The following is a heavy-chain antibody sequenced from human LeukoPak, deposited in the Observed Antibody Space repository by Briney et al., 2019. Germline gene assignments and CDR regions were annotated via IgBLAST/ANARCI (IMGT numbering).Heavy chain of an antibody. CDR3: ARIEEIGPTFGGVNYYFDY. V-gene: IGHV4-30-2*01. Sequence: PSETLSLTCTVSGGSISSGGYYWSWIRQPPGKGLEWIGYIYHSGSTYYNPSLKSRVTISVDTSKNQFSLKLSSVTAADTAVYYCARIEEIGPTFGGVNYYFDYWGQGTLVTVSS. CDR1: GGSISSGGYY. D-gene: IGHD3-16*01. J-gene: IGHJ4*02. CDR2: IYHSGST.